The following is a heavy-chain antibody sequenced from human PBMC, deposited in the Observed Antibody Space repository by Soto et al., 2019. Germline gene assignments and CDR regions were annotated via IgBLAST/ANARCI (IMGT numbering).Heavy chain of an antibody. CDR3: ARDRRDGYNFDY. Sequence: EVQLVESGGGLVKPGGSMRFSCAASGFTFSSYSMNWVRQAPGKGLEWVSSISSSSSYIYYADSVKGRFTISRDNAKNSLYLQMNSLRAEDTAVYYCARDRRDGYNFDYWGQGTLVTVSS. V-gene: IGHV3-21*01. J-gene: IGHJ4*02. D-gene: IGHD5-12*01. CDR1: GFTFSSYS. CDR2: ISSSSSYI.